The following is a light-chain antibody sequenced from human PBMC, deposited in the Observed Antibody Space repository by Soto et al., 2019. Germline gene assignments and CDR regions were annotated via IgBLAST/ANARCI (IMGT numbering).Light chain of an antibody. CDR1: QDIRHY. CDR3: QQYDNLPLT. V-gene: IGKV1-33*01. CDR2: DAS. Sequence: IQMTQSPSSLSASVGDRVTITSQASQDIRHYLNWYQHKPGEAPKLLIYDASNLETGVPSRFSGSGSGTHFTLTITTLQPEDISTYYCQQYDNLPLTFGGGTKVE. J-gene: IGKJ4*01.